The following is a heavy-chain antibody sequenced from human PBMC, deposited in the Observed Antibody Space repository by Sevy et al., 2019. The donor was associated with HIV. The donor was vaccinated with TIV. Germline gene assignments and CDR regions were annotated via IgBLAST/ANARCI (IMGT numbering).Heavy chain of an antibody. Sequence: GGSLRLSCAASGFTLSSYWMSWVRQAPGKGLEWVANIKQDGSEKYYVDSVKGRFTISRDNAKNSLYLQMNSLRAEDTAVYYCARDRERGVDYWGQGTLVIVSS. V-gene: IGHV3-7*03. CDR3: ARDRERGVDY. D-gene: IGHD1-26*01. J-gene: IGHJ4*02. CDR1: GFTLSSYW. CDR2: IKQDGSEK.